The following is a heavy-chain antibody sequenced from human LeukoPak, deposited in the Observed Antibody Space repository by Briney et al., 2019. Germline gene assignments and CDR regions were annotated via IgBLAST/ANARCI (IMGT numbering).Heavy chain of an antibody. CDR2: INPGGGNT. Sequence: ASVKVSCKASGYTFTSYDINWVRQATGQGLEWMGLINPGGGNTNYAQNFQGRVTMTRDTSASTVYMELSSLRSEDTAIYYCARIRDGYNDAYDIWGQGTVVTVPS. D-gene: IGHD5-24*01. CDR1: GYTFTSYD. CDR3: ARIRDGYNDAYDI. J-gene: IGHJ3*02. V-gene: IGHV1-46*01.